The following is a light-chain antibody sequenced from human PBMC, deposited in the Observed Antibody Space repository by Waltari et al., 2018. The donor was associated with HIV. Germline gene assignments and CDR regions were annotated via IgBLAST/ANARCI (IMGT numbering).Light chain of an antibody. CDR3: SSYAGSNKLV. J-gene: IGLJ2*01. Sequence: QSALTQPPSASGSPGQSVTISCTGTSSDVGGYNYVSWYQQHPCNAPKLIIYDVTERPSGGRYRFSGSKSGNTASLTVSGLQAEDEADYDCSSYAGSNKLVFGGGTKLTVV. CDR2: DVT. V-gene: IGLV2-8*01. CDR1: SSDVGGYNY.